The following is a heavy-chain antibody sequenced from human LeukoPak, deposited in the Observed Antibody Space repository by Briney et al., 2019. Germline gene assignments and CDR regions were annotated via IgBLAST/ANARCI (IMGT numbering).Heavy chain of an antibody. CDR1: GFIVSSHY. Sequence: GGSLRLSCAASGFIVSSHYMSWVRQPPGKGLEWVSAIYSGGTTYYADSVKGRFTISRDVSKNTVFLQMNSLRAEDTAVYYCVRGGEDSPLWFEPKQYSFHYWGQGALVTVSS. CDR2: IYSGGTT. CDR3: VRGGEDSPLWFEPKQYSFHY. V-gene: IGHV3-53*01. J-gene: IGHJ4*02. D-gene: IGHD3-10*01.